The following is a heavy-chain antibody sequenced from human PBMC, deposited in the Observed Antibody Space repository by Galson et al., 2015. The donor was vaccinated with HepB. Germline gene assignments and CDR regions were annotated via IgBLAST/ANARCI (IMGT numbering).Heavy chain of an antibody. D-gene: IGHD4-11*01. CDR3: ARGDHYSKGAFNI. CDR1: GGSISSYY. J-gene: IGHJ3*02. V-gene: IGHV4-59*12. CDR2: IYYSGST. Sequence: TLSLTCTVSGGSISSYYWSWIRQPPGKGLEWIGYIYYSGSTYYNPSLKSRVTISVDTSKNQFSLKLSSVTAADTAVYYCARGDHYSKGAFNIWGQGTMVTVSS.